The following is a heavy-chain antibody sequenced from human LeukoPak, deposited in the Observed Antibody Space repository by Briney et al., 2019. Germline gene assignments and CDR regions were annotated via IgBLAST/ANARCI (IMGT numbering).Heavy chain of an antibody. CDR2: FDPEDGEI. CDR1: GYSLSELS. J-gene: IGHJ3*02. Sequence: ASMRVSCEVSGYSLSELSIHWVRQVPGKGLQWMGGFDPEDGEIVYAQNLHGRVTMTEDTSTDTAYMELSSLRSEDTAVYYCAAGFHGGGLLNDDVFDIWGQGTRVAVSS. V-gene: IGHV1-24*01. D-gene: IGHD2-15*01. CDR3: AAGFHGGGLLNDDVFDI.